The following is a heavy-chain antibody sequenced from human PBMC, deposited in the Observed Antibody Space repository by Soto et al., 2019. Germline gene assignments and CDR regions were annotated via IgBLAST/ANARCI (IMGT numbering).Heavy chain of an antibody. CDR2: ISYDGSNK. Sequence: QVQLVESGGGVVQPGRSLRLSCAASGFTFSSYGMHWVRQAPGKGLEWVAVISYDGSNKYYADSVKGRFTISRDNSKNTLYLQMNSLRAEDTAVYYCATHRGMDVWGQGTTVTVSS. CDR1: GFTFSSYG. J-gene: IGHJ6*02. V-gene: IGHV3-30*03. CDR3: ATHRGMDV.